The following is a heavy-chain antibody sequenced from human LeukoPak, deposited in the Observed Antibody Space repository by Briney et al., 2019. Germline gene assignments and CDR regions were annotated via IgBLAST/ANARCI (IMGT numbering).Heavy chain of an antibody. D-gene: IGHD1-26*01. Sequence: PGGTLRLSCAASGFTFSSYGMSWVRQAQGKGLEWVAVISYDGSNKYYADSVKGRFTISRDNSKNTLYLQMNSLRAEDTAVYYCAREDLLRHFDYWGQGTLVTVSS. CDR1: GFTFSSYG. CDR2: ISYDGSNK. V-gene: IGHV3-30*03. J-gene: IGHJ4*02. CDR3: AREDLLRHFDY.